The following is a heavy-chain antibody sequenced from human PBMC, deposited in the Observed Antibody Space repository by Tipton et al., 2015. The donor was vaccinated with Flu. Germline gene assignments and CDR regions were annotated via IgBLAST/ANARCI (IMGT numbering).Heavy chain of an antibody. V-gene: IGHV3-23*01. CDR3: AKRFDSSDYYYPHAFDI. CDR2: ISGDGGST. Sequence: SLRLSCAASGFTFSNYAMSWVRQAPGKGLEWVSGISGDGGSTSYADSVKGRFTISRDNSKNTRYLQMNSLRAEDTAVYYCAKRFDSSDYYYPHAFDIWGQGTMVTVSS. J-gene: IGHJ3*02. CDR1: GFTFSNYA. D-gene: IGHD3-22*01.